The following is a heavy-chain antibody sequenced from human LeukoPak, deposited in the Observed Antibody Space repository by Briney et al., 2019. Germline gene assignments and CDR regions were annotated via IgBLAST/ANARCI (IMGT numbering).Heavy chain of an antibody. J-gene: IGHJ4*02. D-gene: IGHD4-17*01. CDR3: AKDISPTVTTGVDY. CDR2: ISSSGSTI. CDR1: GFTFSSYE. V-gene: IGHV3-48*03. Sequence: GGSLRLSCAASGFTFSSYEMNWVRQAPGKGLEWASYISSSGSTIYYADSVKGRFTISRDNAKNSLYLQMNSLRAEDTALYYCAKDISPTVTTGVDYWGQGTLVTVSS.